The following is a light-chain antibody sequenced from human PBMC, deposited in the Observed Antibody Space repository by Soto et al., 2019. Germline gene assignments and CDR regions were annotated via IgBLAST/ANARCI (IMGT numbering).Light chain of an antibody. V-gene: IGKV4-1*01. CDR1: KSVLYSSNNKNY. Sequence: DIVMTQSPDSLAVSLGERATINCKSSKSVLYSSNNKNYLAWYQQKPGQPPKLLIYWASTRASGVPDRFSGSGAGTDFTLTISSLQAEDVAVYYCQQYYSTPYTFGQGTKLEIK. CDR2: WAS. CDR3: QQYYSTPYT. J-gene: IGKJ2*01.